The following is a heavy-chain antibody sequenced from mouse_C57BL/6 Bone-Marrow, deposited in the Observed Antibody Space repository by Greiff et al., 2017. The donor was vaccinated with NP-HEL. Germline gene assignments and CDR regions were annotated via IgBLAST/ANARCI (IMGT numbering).Heavy chain of an antibody. Sequence: QVQLQQSGAELARPGASVKLSCKASGYTFTSYGISWVKQRTGQGLEWIGEIYPRSGNTYYNEKFKGKATLTADTSSSTAYMVLRSLTSEDSAVYFCAIYYDYNYYAMDYWGQGTSVTVSS. CDR1: GYTFTSYG. D-gene: IGHD2-4*01. V-gene: IGHV1-81*01. CDR2: IYPRSGNT. J-gene: IGHJ4*01. CDR3: AIYYDYNYYAMDY.